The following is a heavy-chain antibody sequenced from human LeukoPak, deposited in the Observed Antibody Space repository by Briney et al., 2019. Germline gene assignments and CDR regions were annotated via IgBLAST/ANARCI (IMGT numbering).Heavy chain of an antibody. J-gene: IGHJ3*02. V-gene: IGHV4-4*07. D-gene: IGHD3-22*01. Sequence: SETLSLTCTVSGGSVSSYYWSWIRQPAGKGLEWIGRIYTSGSTNYNPSLKSRVTMSVDTSKNQFSLKLSPVTAADTAVYYCARPLTYYYDTGAFDIWGQGTMVTVSS. CDR1: GGSVSSYY. CDR3: ARPLTYYYDTGAFDI. CDR2: IYTSGST.